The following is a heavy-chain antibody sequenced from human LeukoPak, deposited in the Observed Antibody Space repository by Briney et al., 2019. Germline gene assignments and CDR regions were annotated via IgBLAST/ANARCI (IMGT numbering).Heavy chain of an antibody. V-gene: IGHV1-69*01. D-gene: IGHD2-2*01. CDR3: ARSYCSSTSCYRRWFDP. Sequence: SVKVSCKASGGTFSSYAISWVRQAPGQGLEWMGGIIPIFGTANNAQKFQARVTITADESTSTAYMELSSLRSEDTAVYYCARSYCSSTSCYRRWFDPWGQGTLVTVSS. CDR2: IIPIFGTA. J-gene: IGHJ5*02. CDR1: GGTFSSYA.